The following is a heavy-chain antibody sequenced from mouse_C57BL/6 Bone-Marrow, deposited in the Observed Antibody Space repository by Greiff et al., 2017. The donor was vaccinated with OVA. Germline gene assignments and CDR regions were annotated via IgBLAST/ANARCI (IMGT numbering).Heavy chain of an antibody. Sequence: QVQLQQPGAELVMPGASVKLSCKASGYTFTNYWMHWVKQRPGQGLEWIGEIDPSDSYTNYNQKFKGKSTLTVDKSSSTAYMQLSSLTSEDSAVYYCAIGGIPTAWGKGTTLTVSS. V-gene: IGHV1-69*01. CDR3: AIGGIPTA. CDR1: GYTFTNYW. D-gene: IGHD1-2*01. J-gene: IGHJ2*01. CDR2: IDPSDSYT.